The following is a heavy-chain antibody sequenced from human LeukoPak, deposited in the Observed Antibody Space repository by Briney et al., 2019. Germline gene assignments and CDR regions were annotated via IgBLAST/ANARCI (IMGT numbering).Heavy chain of an antibody. CDR2: ISSSSSTI. CDR1: GFTFSSYS. D-gene: IGHD2-15*01. V-gene: IGHV3-48*04. CDR3: ARLGSYADFDY. J-gene: IGHJ4*02. Sequence: GGSLRLSCAASGFTFSSYSMNWVRQAPGKGLEWVSYISSSSSTIYYADSVKGRFTISRDNAKNSLFLQMNSLRAEDTAVYYCARLGSYADFDYWGQGILVTASS.